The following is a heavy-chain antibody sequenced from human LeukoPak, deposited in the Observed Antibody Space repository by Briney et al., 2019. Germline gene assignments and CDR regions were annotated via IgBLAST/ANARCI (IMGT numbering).Heavy chain of an antibody. CDR1: GGSISSSSYY. J-gene: IGHJ4*02. CDR3: AELSYCGGDCFNY. V-gene: IGHV4-39*01. D-gene: IGHD2-21*02. CDR2: IYYSGST. Sequence: SETLSLTCTISGGSISSSSYYWGWIRQPPGKGLEWIGSIYYSGSTYYNPSLKSRVTISVDTSKNQFSLKLSSVTAADTAVYYCAELSYCGGDCFNYWGQGTLVTVSS.